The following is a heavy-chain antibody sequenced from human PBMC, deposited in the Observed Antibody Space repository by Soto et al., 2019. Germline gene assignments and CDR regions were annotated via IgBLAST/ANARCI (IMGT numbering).Heavy chain of an antibody. J-gene: IGHJ2*01. CDR1: GFTFSSYA. Sequence: GGSLRLSCAASGFTFSSYAMSWVRHAPGKGLEWVSAISGSGGSTYYADSVKGRFTISRDNSKNPLYLQMNSLRAEDTAVYYCATPVVVAATPPRRAHCYFDPWAPGS. V-gene: IGHV3-23*01. CDR2: ISGSGGST. CDR3: ATPVVVAATPPRRAHCYFDP. D-gene: IGHD2-15*01.